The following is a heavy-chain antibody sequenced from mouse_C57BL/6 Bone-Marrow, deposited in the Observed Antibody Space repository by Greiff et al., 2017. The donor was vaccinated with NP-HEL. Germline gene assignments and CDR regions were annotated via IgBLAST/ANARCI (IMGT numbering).Heavy chain of an antibody. Sequence: VNVVESGPELVKPGASVKISCKASGYAFSSSWMNWVKQRPGKGLEWIGRIYPGDGDTNYTGKFKGKATLTADTSSSTAYMQLSSLTSEDSAVYFCASSRTEYCAMDYWGQGTSVTVSS. J-gene: IGHJ4*01. D-gene: IGHD4-1*01. CDR2: IYPGDGDT. CDR3: ASSRTEYCAMDY. CDR1: GYAFSSSW. V-gene: IGHV1-82*01.